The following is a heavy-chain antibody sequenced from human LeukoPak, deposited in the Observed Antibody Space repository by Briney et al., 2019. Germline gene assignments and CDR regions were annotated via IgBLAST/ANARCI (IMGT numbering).Heavy chain of an antibody. CDR1: GFTFSSYG. Sequence: GGSLRLSCAASGFTFSSYGMHWVRQAPGKGVEWVTTISDDGSYKYYADSVKGRFTISRDNSKNTLYLQMSSLEFEDTAVYYCAKLWSTSRGAFDIWGLGTMVTVSS. V-gene: IGHV3-30*18. CDR3: AKLWSTSRGAFDI. J-gene: IGHJ3*02. D-gene: IGHD1-1*01. CDR2: ISDDGSYK.